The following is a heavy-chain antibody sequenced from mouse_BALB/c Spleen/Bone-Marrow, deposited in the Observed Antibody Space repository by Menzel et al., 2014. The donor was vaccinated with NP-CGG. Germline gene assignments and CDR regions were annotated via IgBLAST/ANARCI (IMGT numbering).Heavy chain of an antibody. Sequence: QGQLQQSGAELVRPGASVKLSCKASGYTFTSFWMNWVKQRPDQGLEWIGRIDPYDSITYYNRIFKDKAILTVDKSSSTAYMQLSSLTSEDSAVYYCSRGVLGLDYGGQGTTLTVSS. CDR1: GYTFTSFW. D-gene: IGHD3-3*01. CDR2: IDPYDSIT. J-gene: IGHJ2*01. CDR3: SRGVLGLDY. V-gene: IGHV1-52*01.